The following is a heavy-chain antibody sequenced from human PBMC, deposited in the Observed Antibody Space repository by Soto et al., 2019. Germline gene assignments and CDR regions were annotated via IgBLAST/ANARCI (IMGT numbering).Heavy chain of an antibody. J-gene: IGHJ4*02. CDR3: ARGLVYFDY. D-gene: IGHD3-9*01. V-gene: IGHV3-53*01. CDR1: GFTVSRNY. CDR2: IYSGGST. Sequence: SGGSLRLSCAASGFTVSRNYMSWVRPAPGKGLEWVSVIYSGGSTFYSHCLKGRFTITRNNSKNTLYLQMNSLRAEDMAVYYCARGLVYFDYWGQGTLVTVSS.